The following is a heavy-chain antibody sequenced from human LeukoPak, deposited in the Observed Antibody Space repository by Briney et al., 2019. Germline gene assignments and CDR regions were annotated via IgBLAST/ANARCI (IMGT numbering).Heavy chain of an antibody. CDR3: AKGGSSSPRSTFDY. J-gene: IGHJ4*02. CDR2: INDDGSTA. D-gene: IGHD6-13*01. Sequence: GGSLRLSCAASGFTFSNYWMQWVRQAPGKGLVWVSRINDDGSTASYADSVKGRFTISRDNAKNTVYLQMNSLRAEDTAVYYCAKGGSSSPRSTFDYWGQGTLLTVSS. CDR1: GFTFSNYW. V-gene: IGHV3-74*01.